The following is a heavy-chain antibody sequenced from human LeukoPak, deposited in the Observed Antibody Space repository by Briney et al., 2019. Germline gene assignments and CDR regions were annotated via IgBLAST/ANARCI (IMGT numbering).Heavy chain of an antibody. Sequence: SETLSFTCTVSGGSISSSSYYWGWIRQPPGKGLEWIGSIYYSGSTYYNPSLKSRVTISVDTSKNQFSLKLSSVTAADTAVYYCARHVFSGIDYWGQGTLVTVSS. CDR1: GGSISSSSYY. J-gene: IGHJ4*02. D-gene: IGHD3-9*01. V-gene: IGHV4-39*01. CDR3: ARHVFSGIDY. CDR2: IYYSGST.